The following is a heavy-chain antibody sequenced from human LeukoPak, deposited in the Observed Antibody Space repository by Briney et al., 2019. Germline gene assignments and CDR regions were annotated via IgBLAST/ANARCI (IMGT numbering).Heavy chain of an antibody. CDR3: ARDSSGWYHHIDY. Sequence: PGRSLRLSCAASGFTFSSYAMHWVRQAPGKGLEWVAVISYDGSNKYYADSVKGRFTISRDNSKNTLYLQMNSLRAEDTAMYYCARDSSGWYHHIDYWGQGTLVTVSS. CDR1: GFTFSSYA. J-gene: IGHJ4*02. CDR2: ISYDGSNK. D-gene: IGHD6-19*01. V-gene: IGHV3-30-3*01.